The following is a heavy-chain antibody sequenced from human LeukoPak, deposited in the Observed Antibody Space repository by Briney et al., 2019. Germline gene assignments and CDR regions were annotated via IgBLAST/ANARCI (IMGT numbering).Heavy chain of an antibody. CDR1: GGSFGGYY. CDR3: ARGRNYYDSSGYYGEYYFDY. D-gene: IGHD3-22*01. Sequence: SETLSLTCAVYGGSFGGYYWSWIRQPPGKGLEWIGEINHSGSTNYNPSLKSRVTISVDTSKNQFSLKLSSVTAADTAVYYCARGRNYYDSSGYYGEYYFDYWGQGTLVTVSS. CDR2: INHSGST. V-gene: IGHV4-34*01. J-gene: IGHJ4*02.